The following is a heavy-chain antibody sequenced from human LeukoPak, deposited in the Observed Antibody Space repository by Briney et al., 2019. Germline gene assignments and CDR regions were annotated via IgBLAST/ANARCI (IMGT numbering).Heavy chain of an antibody. CDR2: IKQDGSEK. CDR3: ARGNNRREDY. V-gene: IGHV3-7*01. D-gene: IGHD1-14*01. CDR1: GFTFSSYE. J-gene: IGHJ4*02. Sequence: GGSLRLSCAASGFTFSSYEMNWVRQAPGKGLEWVANIKQDGSEKYYVDSVKGRFTISRDNAKNSLYLQMNSLRAEDMGVYYCARGNNRREDYWGQGTLVTVSS.